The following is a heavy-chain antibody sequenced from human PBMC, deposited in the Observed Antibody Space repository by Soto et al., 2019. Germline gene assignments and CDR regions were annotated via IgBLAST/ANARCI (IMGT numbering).Heavy chain of an antibody. D-gene: IGHD6-6*01. CDR1: GGSISSYY. CDR3: ARLYSSSLYYYYYYMDV. V-gene: IGHV4-59*08. CDR2: IYYSGST. Sequence: SETLCLTCTVSGGSISSYYWSWIRQPPGKGLEWIGYIYYSGSTNYNPSLKSRVTISVDTSKNQFSLKLSSVTAADTAVYYCARLYSSSLYYYYYYMDVWGKGTTVTVSS. J-gene: IGHJ6*03.